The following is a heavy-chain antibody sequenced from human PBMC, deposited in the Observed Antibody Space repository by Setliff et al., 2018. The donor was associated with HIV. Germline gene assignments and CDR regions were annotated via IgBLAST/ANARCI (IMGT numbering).Heavy chain of an antibody. CDR2: IYHSGST. CDR3: ARTLRAAAMGYFDY. J-gene: IGHJ4*02. Sequence: SETLSLTCAVSGYSISSGYYWGWIRQPPGKGLEWIGSIYHSGSTYNNPSLKSRVTISVDTSKNQFSLKLTSVTAADTAVYYCARTLRAAAMGYFDYWGQGILVTVSS. V-gene: IGHV4-38-2*01. CDR1: GYSISSGYY. D-gene: IGHD5-18*01.